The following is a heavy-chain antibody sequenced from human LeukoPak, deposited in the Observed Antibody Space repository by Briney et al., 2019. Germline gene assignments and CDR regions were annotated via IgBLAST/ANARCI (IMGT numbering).Heavy chain of an antibody. CDR3: ARGPVGGTTYNDGDAFDI. J-gene: IGHJ3*02. Sequence: SETLSLTCTVSGGSISRYYWSWIRQPPGKGLEWIGYIYYSGSTNYNPSLKSRVTISVDTSKNQFSLKLSSVTAADTAVYYCARGPVGGTTYNDGDAFDIWGQGTMVTVSS. D-gene: IGHD1-7*01. CDR2: IYYSGST. V-gene: IGHV4-59*01. CDR1: GGSISRYY.